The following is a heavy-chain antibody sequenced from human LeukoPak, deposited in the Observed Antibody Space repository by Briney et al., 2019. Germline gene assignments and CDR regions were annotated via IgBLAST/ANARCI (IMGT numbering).Heavy chain of an antibody. CDR1: GYTLTELS. J-gene: IGHJ3*02. CDR2: FHPEDGET. Sequence: GASVKVSCKVSGYTLTELSMHWVRQAPGKGLEWMGGFHPEDGETIYAQKFQGRVTMTEDTSTDTAYMELSSLRSEDTAVYYCATYGGAYCSGGSCAFDIWGQGTMVTVSS. D-gene: IGHD2-15*01. V-gene: IGHV1-24*01. CDR3: ATYGGAYCSGGSCAFDI.